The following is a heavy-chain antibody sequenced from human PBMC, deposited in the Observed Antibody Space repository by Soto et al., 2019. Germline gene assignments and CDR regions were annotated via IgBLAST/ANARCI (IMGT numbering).Heavy chain of an antibody. CDR2: FDPEDVKT. J-gene: IGHJ4*02. CDR3: ATLGDYYGAGSYYKYLDY. D-gene: IGHD3-10*01. Sequence: QVQLVQSGAEVKKPGASVKVSCKVSGYTLIELSIQWVRQAPGKGLEWMGGFDPEDVKTIYAQKFQGRVTMTEDTSTDTAYMELSSLSSEDTAVYYCATLGDYYGAGSYYKYLDYWGQGTLVTVSS. CDR1: GYTLIELS. V-gene: IGHV1-24*01.